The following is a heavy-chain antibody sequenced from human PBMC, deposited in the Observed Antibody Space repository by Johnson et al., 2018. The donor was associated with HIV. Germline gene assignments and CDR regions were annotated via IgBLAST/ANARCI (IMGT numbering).Heavy chain of an antibody. D-gene: IGHD5-18*01. V-gene: IGHV3-66*01. J-gene: IGHJ3*02. CDR2: IYSGGST. Sequence: VQLVESGGGVVQPGGSLRLSCAASGFTFSSSWMHWVCQAPEKGLEWVSVIYSGGSTYYADSVKGRFTIYRDNSKNTLYLQMNSLRAEDTAVYYCARDGGIPLWSAFDIWGQGTMVTDSS. CDR3: ARDGGIPLWSAFDI. CDR1: GFTFSSSW.